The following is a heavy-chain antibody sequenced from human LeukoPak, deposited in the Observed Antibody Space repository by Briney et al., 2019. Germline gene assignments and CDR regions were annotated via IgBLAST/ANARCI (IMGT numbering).Heavy chain of an antibody. CDR1: GGTFSSFA. CDR3: ARDGSSSLYFDY. J-gene: IGHJ4*02. CDR2: IIPIFGTA. Sequence: SVKVSCKASGGTFSSFAISWVRQAPGQGLEWMGGIIPIFGTANYAQKFQGRVTITTDESTSTAYMELSSLRSEDTAVYYCARDGSSSLYFDYWGQGTLVTVSS. D-gene: IGHD6-6*01. V-gene: IGHV1-69*05.